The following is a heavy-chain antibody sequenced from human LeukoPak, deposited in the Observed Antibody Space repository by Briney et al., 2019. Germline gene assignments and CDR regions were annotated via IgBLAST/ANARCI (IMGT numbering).Heavy chain of an antibody. CDR3: AKGGYYDMLLFNN. Sequence: PGGSLRLSCAASGLTFSSYGMHWVRQAPGKGLEWVAVISYDGSNKYYADSVKGRFTTSRDNSKNTLYLQMNSLRAEDTAVYYCAKGGYYDMLLFNNWGQGTLVTVSS. J-gene: IGHJ4*02. CDR2: ISYDGSNK. CDR1: GLTFSSYG. V-gene: IGHV3-30*18. D-gene: IGHD3-22*01.